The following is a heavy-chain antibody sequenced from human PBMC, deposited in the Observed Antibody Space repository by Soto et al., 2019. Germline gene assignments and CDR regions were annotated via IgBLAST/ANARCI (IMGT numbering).Heavy chain of an antibody. Sequence: PSETLSLTCTVSGGSISSGDYYWSWIRQPPGKGLEWIGYIYYSGSTYYNPSLKSRVTISVDTSKNQFSLKLSSVTAADTAVYYCARTVLGPDLLADSFVDYYYYMDVWGQGTTVTVSS. CDR2: IYYSGST. CDR3: ARTVLGPDLLADSFVDYYYYMDV. D-gene: IGHD3-9*01. V-gene: IGHV4-30-4*01. J-gene: IGHJ6*03. CDR1: GGSISSGDYY.